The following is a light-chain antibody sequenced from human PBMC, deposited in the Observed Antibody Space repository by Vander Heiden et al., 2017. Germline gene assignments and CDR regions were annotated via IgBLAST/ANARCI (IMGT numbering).Light chain of an antibody. Sequence: IVLTQPPAFQPVTPKEKVTITCQASQSINQDLSWYQHKPQQSPQLLIRYTSQSLSGVPSRFSGSGSGTDFTLTIKNLEAEDAAAYYCLQTGSIPFTFGQGTRLEIK. V-gene: IGKV6D-21*02. CDR1: QSINQD. J-gene: IGKJ2*01. CDR3: LQTGSIPFT. CDR2: YTS.